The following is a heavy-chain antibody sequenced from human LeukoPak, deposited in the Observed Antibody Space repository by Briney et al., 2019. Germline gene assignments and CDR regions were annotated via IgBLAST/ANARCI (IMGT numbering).Heavy chain of an antibody. D-gene: IGHD3-22*01. V-gene: IGHV4-30-4*01. CDR2: IYYSGST. CDR1: GGSFSGYY. J-gene: IGHJ4*02. Sequence: SETLSLTCAVYGGSFSGYYWSWIRQPPGKGLEWIGYIYYSGSTYYNPSLKSRVTISVDTSKNQFSLKLSSVTAADTAVYYCARGANYYDSSGYSDYWGQGTLVTVSS. CDR3: ARGANYYDSSGYSDY.